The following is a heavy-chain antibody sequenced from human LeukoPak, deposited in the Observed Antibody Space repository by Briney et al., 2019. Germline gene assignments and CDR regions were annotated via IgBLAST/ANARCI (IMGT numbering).Heavy chain of an antibody. Sequence: GGSLRLSCAASGFTFSDYYMSWIRQAPGKGLEWVSYISSSGSTIYYADSVKGRFTISRDNAKNSLYLQMNSLRAEDTAVYYCARAGNLAAAGPYYFDYWGQGTLVTVSS. CDR2: ISSSGSTI. D-gene: IGHD6-13*01. CDR3: ARAGNLAAAGPYYFDY. V-gene: IGHV3-11*04. J-gene: IGHJ4*02. CDR1: GFTFSDYY.